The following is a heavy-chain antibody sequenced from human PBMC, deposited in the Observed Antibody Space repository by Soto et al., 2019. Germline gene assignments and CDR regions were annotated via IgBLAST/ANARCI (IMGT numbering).Heavy chain of an antibody. CDR2: IYPGDSDV. Sequence: GESLKISCQGSGYTFTTFWVGWVRQRPGKGLDWMGNIYPGDSDVKYSPSFKGQVTISVDKFINTTYLQWSSLKASDTAVYYCARQTYPGYGGYDSAFDNWGQGTLVTVSS. CDR1: GYTFTTFW. V-gene: IGHV5-51*01. CDR3: ARQTYPGYGGYDSAFDN. D-gene: IGHD5-12*01. J-gene: IGHJ4*02.